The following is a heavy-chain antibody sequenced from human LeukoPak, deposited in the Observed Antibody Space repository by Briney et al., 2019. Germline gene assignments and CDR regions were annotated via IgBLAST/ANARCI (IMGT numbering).Heavy chain of an antibody. V-gene: IGHV4-34*01. CDR2: INHSGST. Sequence: PSETLSLTCAVYGGSFSGYYWSWIRQPPGKGLEWIGEINHSGSTNYNPSLKSRVTISVDTSKNQFSLKLSSVTAADTAVYYCARDPRYPYCSSTSCQGYWGQGTLVTVSS. D-gene: IGHD2-2*01. CDR3: ARDPRYPYCSSTSCQGY. J-gene: IGHJ4*02. CDR1: GGSFSGYY.